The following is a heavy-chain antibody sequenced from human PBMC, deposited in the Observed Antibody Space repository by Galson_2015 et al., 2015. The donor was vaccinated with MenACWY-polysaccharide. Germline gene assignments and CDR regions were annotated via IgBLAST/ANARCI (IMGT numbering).Heavy chain of an antibody. Sequence: SLRLSCAASGFTFSSYAMSWVRQAPGKGLEWVSAISGSGGRTYSADSMKGRFTISRDNSKNTLYLQMDSLRAGDTAVYYCAKALVLVVTTDYWGPGTLVTVSS. V-gene: IGHV3-23*01. CDR1: GFTFSSYA. CDR3: AKALVLVVTTDY. D-gene: IGHD3-22*01. J-gene: IGHJ4*02. CDR2: ISGSGGRT.